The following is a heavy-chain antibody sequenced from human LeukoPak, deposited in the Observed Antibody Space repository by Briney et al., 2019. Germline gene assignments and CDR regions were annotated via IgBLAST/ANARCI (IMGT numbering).Heavy chain of an antibody. Sequence: SLRLSCAASGFTFSSYGMHWVRQAPGKGLEWVAVISYDGSNKYYADSVKGRFTISRDNSKNTLYLQMNSLRAEDTAVYYCAKSIAVAGKGPFDYWGQGTLVTVSS. V-gene: IGHV3-30*18. CDR1: GFTFSSYG. D-gene: IGHD6-19*01. CDR3: AKSIAVAGKGPFDY. CDR2: ISYDGSNK. J-gene: IGHJ4*02.